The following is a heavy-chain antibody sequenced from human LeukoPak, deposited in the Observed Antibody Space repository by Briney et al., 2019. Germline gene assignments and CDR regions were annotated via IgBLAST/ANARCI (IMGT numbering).Heavy chain of an antibody. V-gene: IGHV3-11*01. D-gene: IGHD3-22*01. Sequence: GGSLRLSCAASGFTFSDYYMSWIRQAPGKGLEWISYISSSGSTIYYAESVKGRFTISHDNAENSLFLEMTSLRAEDTAVYYCARMQIDYYDTISGLISGAFDIWGQGTMVTVSS. J-gene: IGHJ3*02. CDR3: ARMQIDYYDTISGLISGAFDI. CDR2: ISSSGSTI. CDR1: GFTFSDYY.